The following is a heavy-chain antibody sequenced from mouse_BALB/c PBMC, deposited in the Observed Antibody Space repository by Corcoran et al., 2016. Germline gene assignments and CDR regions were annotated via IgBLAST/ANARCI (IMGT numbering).Heavy chain of an antibody. D-gene: IGHD1-2*01. CDR3: ARRERYGFALDY. V-gene: IGHV8-8*01. J-gene: IGHJ4*01. Sequence: QVSLKESGHGILKPSQTRRLTCSYTGLSRSKSDMGVCWIRQPSGKGLEWLAHIWWDDDKYYNPSLKSQLTISKDTSRNQVFLKITSVDTADTASYSCARRERYGFALDYWGQGTSFTVSS. CDR1: GLSRSKSDMG. CDR2: IWWDDDK.